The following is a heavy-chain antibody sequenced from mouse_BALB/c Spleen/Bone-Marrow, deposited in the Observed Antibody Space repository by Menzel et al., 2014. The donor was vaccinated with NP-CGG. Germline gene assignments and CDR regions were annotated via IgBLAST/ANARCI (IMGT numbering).Heavy chain of an antibody. Sequence: VQLKESGPELVKPGASVKISCKASGYSFTGYFMNWMKQSHGKSLEWIGRINPYNGDPFYNQKFKGKATLTVDKSSSIAHMELLSLTSEDSAVYYCGRGNYDYDSWFGYWGQGTLVTVSA. V-gene: IGHV1-37*01. CDR3: GRGNYDYDSWFGY. D-gene: IGHD2-4*01. CDR1: GYSFTGYF. J-gene: IGHJ3*01. CDR2: INPYNGDP.